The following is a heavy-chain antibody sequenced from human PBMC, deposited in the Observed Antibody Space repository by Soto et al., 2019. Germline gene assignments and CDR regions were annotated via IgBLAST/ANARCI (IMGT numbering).Heavy chain of an antibody. CDR2: ISYDGSNK. D-gene: IGHD5-18*01. CDR1: GFTFSSYA. CDR3: ARDSIQLWSNWFDP. J-gene: IGHJ5*02. Sequence: VQLVESGGGVVQPGRSLRLSCAASGFTFSSYAMHWVRQAPGKGLEWVAVISYDGSNKYYADSVKGRFTISRDNSKNTLYLQMNSLRAEDTAVYYCARDSIQLWSNWFDPWGQGTLVTVSS. V-gene: IGHV3-30-3*01.